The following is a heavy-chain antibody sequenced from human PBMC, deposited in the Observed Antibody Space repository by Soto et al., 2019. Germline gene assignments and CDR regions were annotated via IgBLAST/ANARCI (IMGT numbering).Heavy chain of an antibody. CDR3: AKDQAAMVRTGVFLFDY. J-gene: IGHJ4*02. CDR2: ISYDGSNK. CDR1: GFTFSSYG. Sequence: QVQLVESGGGVVQPGRSLRLSCAASGFTFSSYGMHWVRQAPGKGLEWGPVISYDGSNKYYADSVKGRFTISRDNSKNTLYLQMNSLRAEDTAVYYCAKDQAAMVRTGVFLFDYWGQGTLVTVSS. D-gene: IGHD5-18*01. V-gene: IGHV3-30*18.